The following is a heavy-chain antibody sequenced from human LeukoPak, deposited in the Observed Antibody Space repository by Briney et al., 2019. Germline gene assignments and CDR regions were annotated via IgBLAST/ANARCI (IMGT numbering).Heavy chain of an antibody. CDR1: GFTFSRYA. CDR2: ISGSGSGGST. CDR3: ARSLTTVTTYYFDY. J-gene: IGHJ4*02. Sequence: GGSLRLSCAASGFTFSRYAMSWVRQAPGKGLEWVSGISGSGSGGSTYYADSVKGRFTISRDNSKNTLYVQMNSLRAEDTAVYYCARSLTTVTTYYFDYWGQGTLVTVSS. D-gene: IGHD4-17*01. V-gene: IGHV3-23*01.